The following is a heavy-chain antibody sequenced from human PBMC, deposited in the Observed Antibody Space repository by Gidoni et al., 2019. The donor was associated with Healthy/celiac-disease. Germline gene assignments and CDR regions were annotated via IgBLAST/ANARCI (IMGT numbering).Heavy chain of an antibody. CDR1: GFPFGSYC. V-gene: IGHV3-7*03. Sequence: EVQLVGSGGGLVQPGGSLRLSWAASGFPFGSYCLSWVRQAPGKGLDWVANIKQDGSEKYYVDSAKGRFTISRDNAKNSLYLQMNSLRAEDTAVYYCAREQLALGVNYYYYGMDVWGQGTTVTVSS. CDR2: IKQDGSEK. D-gene: IGHD6-6*01. CDR3: AREQLALGVNYYYYGMDV. J-gene: IGHJ6*02.